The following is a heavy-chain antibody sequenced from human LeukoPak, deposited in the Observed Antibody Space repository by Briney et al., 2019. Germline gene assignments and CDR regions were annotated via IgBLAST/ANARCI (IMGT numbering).Heavy chain of an antibody. D-gene: IGHD2/OR15-2a*01. CDR3: ARHQAIVRFYYYYMDV. V-gene: IGHV5-51*01. CDR1: GYSFTSYW. J-gene: IGHJ6*03. Sequence: GESLKISCKGSGYSFTSYWIGWVRQMPGKGLEWMGIIYPGDSDTRYSPSFQGQVTISADKSISTAYLQWSSLKASDTAMYDCARHQAIVRFYYYYMDVWGKGTTVTVSS. CDR2: IYPGDSDT.